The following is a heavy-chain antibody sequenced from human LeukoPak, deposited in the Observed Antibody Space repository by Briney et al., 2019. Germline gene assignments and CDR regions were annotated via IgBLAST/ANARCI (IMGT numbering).Heavy chain of an antibody. Sequence: GGSLRLSCAASGFTFSSYTMSWVRQAPGQGLEWVSHISGSGDSTYYADSVKGRFTISRDNSKNTMYLQMNSLRAEDTAVYYCAKDRATVYGFYYYYYMDVWGKGTTVTVSS. CDR2: ISGSGDST. D-gene: IGHD2-8*01. CDR3: AKDRATVYGFYYYYYMDV. J-gene: IGHJ6*03. V-gene: IGHV3-23*01. CDR1: GFTFSSYT.